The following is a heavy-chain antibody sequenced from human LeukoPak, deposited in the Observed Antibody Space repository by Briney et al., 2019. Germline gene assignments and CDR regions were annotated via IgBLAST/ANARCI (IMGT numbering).Heavy chain of an antibody. CDR3: ARVQYGYLSGSYRIFFDY. D-gene: IGHD3-10*01. V-gene: IGHV4-39*07. CDR2: IYYSGST. J-gene: IGHJ4*02. Sequence: SETLSLTCTVSGGSISSSSYYWGWIRQPPGKGLEWIGSIYYSGSTYYNPSLKSRVTISVDTSKNQFSLKLSSVTAADTAVYYCARVQYGYLSGSYRIFFDYWGQGALVTVSP. CDR1: GGSISSSSYY.